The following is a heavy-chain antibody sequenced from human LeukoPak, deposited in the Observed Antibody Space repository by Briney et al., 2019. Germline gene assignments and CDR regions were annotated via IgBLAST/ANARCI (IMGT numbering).Heavy chain of an antibody. D-gene: IGHD6-19*01. CDR1: GFTFSSYA. J-gene: IGHJ4*02. V-gene: IGHV3-23*01. CDR3: AKDGISGWYGNHFDY. CDR2: IRGTGTTT. Sequence: GGSLRLSCAASGFTFSSYAMNWVRQAPGKGLEWVSTIRGTGTTTYYADSVKGRFPISRDNSKNTLYLEISSLRVEDTAVYYCAKDGISGWYGNHFDYWGQGTLVTVSP.